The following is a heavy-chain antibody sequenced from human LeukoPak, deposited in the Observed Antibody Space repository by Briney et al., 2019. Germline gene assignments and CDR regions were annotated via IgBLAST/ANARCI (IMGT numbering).Heavy chain of an antibody. D-gene: IGHD3-22*01. CDR1: GYTFTRYD. CDR3: AREDDHQDYDSTGYCLGY. Sequence: ASVKVSFKASGYTFTRYDISWVRQAPGQGLEWMGWISAYNGNTNYAQKLQGRVTMTTDTSTSTAYMELRSLRSDDTAVYYCAREDDHQDYDSTGYCLGYWGQGTLVTVSS. J-gene: IGHJ4*02. V-gene: IGHV1-18*01. CDR2: ISAYNGNT.